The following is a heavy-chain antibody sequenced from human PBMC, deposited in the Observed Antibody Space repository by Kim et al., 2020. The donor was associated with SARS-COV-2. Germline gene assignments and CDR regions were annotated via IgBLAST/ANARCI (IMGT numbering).Heavy chain of an antibody. Sequence: YNAEYVKGRFTISSDNAKNALYLQMSSLSAEDTAVYYCARDLEMATRRVCWGKGTLVTVSS. D-gene: IGHD5-12*01. CDR3: ARDLEMATRRVC. V-gene: IGHV3-48*01. J-gene: IGHJ4*02.